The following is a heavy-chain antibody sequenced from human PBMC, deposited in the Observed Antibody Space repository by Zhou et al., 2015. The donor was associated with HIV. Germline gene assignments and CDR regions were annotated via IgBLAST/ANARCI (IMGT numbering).Heavy chain of an antibody. Sequence: QVQLVQSGAEVKKPGSSVNVSCKASEGTFRSFGISFVRQAPGQGLEWMGRIIPFFGTANYPQTFQGRVTITADKSTSTVYMDLSSLRSKDTAVYYCAREAWGSWYFDLWGRGTLVSVSS. CDR1: EGTFRSFG. J-gene: IGHJ2*01. V-gene: IGHV1-69*06. CDR2: IIPFFGTA. D-gene: IGHD7-27*01. CDR3: AREAWGSWYFDL.